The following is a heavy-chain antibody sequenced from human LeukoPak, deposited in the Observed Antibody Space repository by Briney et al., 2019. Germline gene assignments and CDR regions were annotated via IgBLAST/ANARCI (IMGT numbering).Heavy chain of an antibody. Sequence: SETLSLTCTVSGGSISSYYWSWIRQPPGKGLEWIGYIYYSGSTNYNPSLKSRVTISVDTSKNQFPLKLSSVTAADTAVYYCARLDSSSSGWFDPWGQGTLVTVSS. J-gene: IGHJ5*02. CDR3: ARLDSSSSGWFDP. D-gene: IGHD6-6*01. V-gene: IGHV4-59*08. CDR2: IYYSGST. CDR1: GGSISSYY.